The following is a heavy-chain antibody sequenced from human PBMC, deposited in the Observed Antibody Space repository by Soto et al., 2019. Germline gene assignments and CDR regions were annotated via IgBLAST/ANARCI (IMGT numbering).Heavy chain of an antibody. Sequence: TPSLTCTVSGGSIISGDYYCSWILHTPGKGLEWIGYIYYSGDTNHNPSLKSRVIISVDTSKNQFSLKLSSVTAADTAVYYCASEGALIYGRTSDYYFTKAAWGQGTTVT. V-gene: IGHV4-30-4*01. J-gene: IGHJ6*02. D-gene: IGHD4-17*01. CDR1: GGSIISGDYY. CDR3: ASEGALIYGRTSDYYFTKAA. CDR2: IYYSGDT.